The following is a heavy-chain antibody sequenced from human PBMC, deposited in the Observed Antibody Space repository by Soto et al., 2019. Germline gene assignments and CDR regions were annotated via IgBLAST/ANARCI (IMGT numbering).Heavy chain of an antibody. J-gene: IGHJ6*03. Sequence: GGSLRLSCAASGFTFSSYSMNWVRQAPGKGLEWVSSISSSSSYIYYADSVKGRFTISRDNAKNSLYLQMNSLRAEDTAVYYCARHLTESSYGPSGVAKGYDVDDWGKGTTVTVPS. D-gene: IGHD1-26*01. CDR2: ISSSSSYI. CDR1: GFTFSSYS. CDR3: ARHLTESSYGPSGVAKGYDVDD. V-gene: IGHV3-21*01.